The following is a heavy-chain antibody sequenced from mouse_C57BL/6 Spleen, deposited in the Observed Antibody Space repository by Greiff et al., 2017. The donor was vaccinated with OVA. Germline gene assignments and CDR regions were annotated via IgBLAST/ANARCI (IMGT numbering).Heavy chain of an antibody. CDR1: GYSFTGYY. V-gene: IGHV1-42*01. J-gene: IGHJ4*01. Sequence: VQLQQSGPELVKPGASVKISCKASGYSFTGYYMNWVKQSPEKSLEWIGEINPSTGGTTYNQKFKATATLTVDKSSSTAYMQLKSLTSEDSAVYYCAKGDYDVDYWGQGTSVTVSS. D-gene: IGHD2-4*01. CDR3: AKGDYDVDY. CDR2: INPSTGGT.